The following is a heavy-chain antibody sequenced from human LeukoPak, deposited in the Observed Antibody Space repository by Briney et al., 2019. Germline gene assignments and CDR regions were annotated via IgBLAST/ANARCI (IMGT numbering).Heavy chain of an antibody. CDR3: AREVVIVVEPAANTIDY. D-gene: IGHD2-2*01. CDR2: ISKSSTYI. V-gene: IGHV3-21*01. J-gene: IGHJ4*02. CDR1: GFTFRDYT. Sequence: GGSLRLSCAASGFTFRDYTMNWVRQAPGKGLEWVSAISKSSTYIKYADSVKGRFAVSRDNAKNSLFLQMNSLRVEDTAVYYCAREVVIVVEPAANTIDYWGQGTRVTVSS.